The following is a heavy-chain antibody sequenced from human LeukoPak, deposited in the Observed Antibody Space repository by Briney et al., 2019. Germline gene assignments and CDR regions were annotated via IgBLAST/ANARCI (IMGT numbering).Heavy chain of an antibody. Sequence: GGSLRLSCAASGFTFDDYAMHWVRQAPGKGLEWVSGISWNSGSIGYADSVKGRFTIYRDNAKNSLYLQMNSLRAEDMALYYCAKGHTYYYDSSGYSRDAFDIWGQGTMVTVSS. V-gene: IGHV3-9*03. J-gene: IGHJ3*02. CDR2: ISWNSGSI. CDR3: AKGHTYYYDSSGYSRDAFDI. CDR1: GFTFDDYA. D-gene: IGHD3-22*01.